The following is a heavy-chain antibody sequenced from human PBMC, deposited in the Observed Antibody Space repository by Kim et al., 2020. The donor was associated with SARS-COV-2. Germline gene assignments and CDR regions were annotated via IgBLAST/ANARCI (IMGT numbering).Heavy chain of an antibody. Sequence: GGSLRLSCAASGFTFSSYSMNWVRQAPGKGLEWVSSISSSSSYIYYADSVKGRFTISRDNAKNSLYLQMNSLRAEDTAVYYCARDFRHYPGAFDIWGQGTMVTVSS. CDR3: ARDFRHYPGAFDI. V-gene: IGHV3-21*01. D-gene: IGHD3-10*01. CDR1: GFTFSSYS. J-gene: IGHJ3*02. CDR2: ISSSSSYI.